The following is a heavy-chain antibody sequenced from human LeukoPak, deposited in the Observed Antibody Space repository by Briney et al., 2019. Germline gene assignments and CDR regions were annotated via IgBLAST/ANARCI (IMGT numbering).Heavy chain of an antibody. CDR3: AREGMIGAMNNWFDP. J-gene: IGHJ5*02. CDR2: ISFDGSAQ. V-gene: IGHV3-30*04. Sequence: PGGSLRLSCVASGFIFSSYSMYWVRQTPGKGLEWVAVISFDGSAQYYADSMKGRFTISRDNSKNTLYLQMNSLRVEDTAVYYCAREGMIGAMNNWFDPWGQGTLVTVSS. CDR1: GFIFSSYS. D-gene: IGHD3-22*01.